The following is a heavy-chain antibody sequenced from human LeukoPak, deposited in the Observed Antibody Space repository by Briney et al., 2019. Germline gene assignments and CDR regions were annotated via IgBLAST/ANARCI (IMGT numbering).Heavy chain of an antibody. CDR2: IYYSGST. V-gene: IGHV4-39*06. CDR3: ARDKIDFWSGYYTSLFDY. Sequence: SETLSLTCTVSGGSISSSSYYWGWIRQPPGKGLEWIGSIYYSGSTYYNPSLKSRVTISVDTSKNQFPLKLSSVTAADTAVYYCARDKIDFWSGYYTSLFDYWGQGTLVTVSS. J-gene: IGHJ4*02. CDR1: GGSISSSSYY. D-gene: IGHD3-3*01.